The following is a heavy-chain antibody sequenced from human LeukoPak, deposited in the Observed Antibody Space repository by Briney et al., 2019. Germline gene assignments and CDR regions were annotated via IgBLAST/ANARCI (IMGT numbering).Heavy chain of an antibody. J-gene: IGHJ4*02. CDR2: IHYSGST. Sequence: SETLSLTCTVSHGSIRGYYWSWIRQPPGKGLEWIGFIHYSGSTNYTPSLKSRVTMSVDTSKNQFSLKLTSVTAADTAVYYCAGGEEWDRGCAGYWGQGILVTVSS. CDR3: AGGEEWDRGCAGY. V-gene: IGHV4-59*01. D-gene: IGHD1-26*01. CDR1: HGSIRGYY.